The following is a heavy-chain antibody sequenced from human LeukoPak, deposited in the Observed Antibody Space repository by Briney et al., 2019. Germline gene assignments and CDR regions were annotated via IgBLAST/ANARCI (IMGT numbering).Heavy chain of an antibody. CDR1: GYTFTSYG. D-gene: IGHD3-10*01. CDR2: ISAYNGNT. J-gene: IGHJ4*02. CDR3: ARDYYGSGTYYKDY. V-gene: IGHV1-18*01. Sequence: ASVKVSCKASGYTFTSYGISWVRQAPGQGLEWMGWISAYNGNTNYAQKLQGRVTMTTDTSTSTVYMELSRLRSDDTAVYYCARDYYGSGTYYKDYWGQGTLVTVSS.